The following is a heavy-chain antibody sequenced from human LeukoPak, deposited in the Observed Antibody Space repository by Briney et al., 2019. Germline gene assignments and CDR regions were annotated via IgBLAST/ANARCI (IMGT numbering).Heavy chain of an antibody. CDR2: IYWNDDK. CDR3: AHSRGYYYGSGDFLFDP. Sequence: TLSLTCTVSGGSISSYYWSWIRQPPGKGLEWLALIYWNDDKRYSPSLKSRLTITKDTSKNQVVLTMTNMDPVDTATYYCAHSRGYYYGSGDFLFDPWGQGTLVTVSS. CDR1: GGSISSYYW. D-gene: IGHD3-10*01. J-gene: IGHJ5*02. V-gene: IGHV2-5*01.